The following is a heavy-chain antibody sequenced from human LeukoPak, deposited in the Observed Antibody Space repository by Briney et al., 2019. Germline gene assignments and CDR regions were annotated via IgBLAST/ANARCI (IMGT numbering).Heavy chain of an antibody. V-gene: IGHV4-59*01. CDR2: IYYSGST. D-gene: IGHD1-14*01. J-gene: IGHJ4*02. CDR3: ARGLTADY. Sequence: SETLSLTCTVSGGSISSYYWSWIRQPPGKGLEWIGYIYYSGSTNYNPSLKSRVTISVDTSKNQFSLKLSSVTAADTAVYYCARGLTADYWGQGTLVTVSS. CDR1: GGSISSYY.